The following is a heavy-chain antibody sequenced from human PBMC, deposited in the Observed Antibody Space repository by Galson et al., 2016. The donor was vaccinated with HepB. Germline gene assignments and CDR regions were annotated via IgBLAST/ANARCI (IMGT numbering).Heavy chain of an antibody. CDR3: ARETEDYYGSGQMGY. D-gene: IGHD3-10*01. J-gene: IGHJ4*02. Sequence: SVKVSCKASGYTFSSYYMHWVRQAPGQGLEWMGIMNPLGGSTTYAQRFQGRLTMTRDTSTSTVYMELSSLRSEDTAVYYCARETEDYYGSGQMGYWGQGTLVTVSS. V-gene: IGHV1-46*01. CDR2: MNPLGGST. CDR1: GYTFSSYY.